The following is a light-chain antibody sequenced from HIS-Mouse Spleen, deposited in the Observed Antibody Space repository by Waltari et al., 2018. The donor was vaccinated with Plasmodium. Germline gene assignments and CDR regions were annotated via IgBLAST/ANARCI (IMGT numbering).Light chain of an antibody. CDR2: AAS. CDR3: QQYNSYSWT. J-gene: IGKJ1*01. Sequence: AIRMTQSPSSLSASTGDRVTITCRASQGISSYLAWYQQKPGKAPKLLIYAASTLQSGVPSRFSGSGSGTDFTLTISCLQPDDFATYYCQQYNSYSWTFGQWTKVEIK. CDR1: QGISSY. V-gene: IGKV1-8*01.